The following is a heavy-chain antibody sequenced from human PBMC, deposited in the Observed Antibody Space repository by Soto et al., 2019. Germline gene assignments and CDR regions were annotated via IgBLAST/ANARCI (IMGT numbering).Heavy chain of an antibody. J-gene: IGHJ4*02. CDR3: AKGGSGWYKNYFDC. CDR2: ISGSGGST. CDR1: GFTFSSYA. V-gene: IGHV3-23*01. D-gene: IGHD6-19*01. Sequence: GGSLRLSCAASGFTFSSYAMSWVRQAPGKGLEWVSAISGSGGSTYYADSVKGRFTISRDNSKNTLYLQLNSLGADDAAVYYCAKGGSGWYKNYFDCWGQGTLVTVSS.